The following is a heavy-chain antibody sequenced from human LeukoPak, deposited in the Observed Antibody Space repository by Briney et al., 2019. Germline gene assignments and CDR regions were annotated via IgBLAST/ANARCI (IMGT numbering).Heavy chain of an antibody. J-gene: IGHJ4*02. Sequence: ASVKVSCQASGYTFTGYYIHWVRQAPGQGLEWMGTINPNSGATSYAQKFKGRVTMTRDTSISTAYRELSRLTSDDTAVYFCASLLRVSDAKWGQGTLVTVSS. V-gene: IGHV1-2*02. D-gene: IGHD2-8*01. CDR3: ASLLRVSDAK. CDR1: GYTFTGYY. CDR2: INPNSGAT.